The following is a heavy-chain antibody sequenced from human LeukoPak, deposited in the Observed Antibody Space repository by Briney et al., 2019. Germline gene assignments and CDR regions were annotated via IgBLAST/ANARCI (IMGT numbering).Heavy chain of an antibody. V-gene: IGHV4-39*01. D-gene: IGHD3-3*01. CDR2: IYYSGST. J-gene: IGHJ4*02. CDR1: GGSISGDSYY. Sequence: SETLSLTCTVSGGSISGDSYYWGWIRQPPGKGLEWIGSIYYSGSTYYNPSLKSRVTISVDTSKSQISLKLRSVTAADTAMYYCARLWSGYSPPDYWGQGTLVSVSS. CDR3: ARLWSGYSPPDY.